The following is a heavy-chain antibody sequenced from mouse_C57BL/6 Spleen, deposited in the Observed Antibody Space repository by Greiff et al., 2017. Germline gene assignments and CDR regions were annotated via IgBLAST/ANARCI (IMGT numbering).Heavy chain of an antibody. CDR2: ISSGGDYT. D-gene: IGHD2-3*01. CDR1: GFTFSSYA. V-gene: IGHV5-9-1*02. CDR3: TMGWLLPYDAMDY. J-gene: IGHJ4*01. Sequence: EVKLVESGAGLVKPGGSLKLSCAASGFTFSSYAMSWVRQTPEKGLEWVAYISSGGDYTYYEDTVKGRFTISRDNAGNTLYLQMSSLKSEDTAMYYCTMGWLLPYDAMDYWGEGTSVTVSA.